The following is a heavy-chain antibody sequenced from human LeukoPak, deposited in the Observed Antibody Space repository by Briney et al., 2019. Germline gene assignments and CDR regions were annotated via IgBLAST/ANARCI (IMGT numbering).Heavy chain of an antibody. CDR3: ARDGNLYDSSGDYYYGMDV. CDR1: GGSISSGGYY. D-gene: IGHD3-22*01. J-gene: IGHJ6*02. Sequence: PSETLSLTCTVSGGSISSGGYYWSWIRQHPGKGLEWIGYIYYSGSTYYNPSLKSRVTISVDTSKNQFSLKLSSVTAADTAVYYCARDGNLYDSSGDYYYGMDVWGQGTTVTVSS. V-gene: IGHV4-31*03. CDR2: IYYSGST.